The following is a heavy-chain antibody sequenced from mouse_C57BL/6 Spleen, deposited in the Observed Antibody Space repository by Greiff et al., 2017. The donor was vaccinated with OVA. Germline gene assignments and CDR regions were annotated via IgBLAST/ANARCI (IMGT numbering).Heavy chain of an antibody. CDR1: GYTFTDYY. V-gene: IGHV1-19*01. D-gene: IGHD2-12*01. CDR3: ARLRQGYYFDY. CDR2: INPYNGGT. Sequence: EVQVVESGPVLVKPGASVKMSCKASGYTFTDYYMNWVKQSHGKSLEWIGVINPYNGGTSYNQKFKGKATLTVDKSSSTAYMELNSLTSEDSAVYYCARLRQGYYFDYWGQGTTLTVSS. J-gene: IGHJ2*01.